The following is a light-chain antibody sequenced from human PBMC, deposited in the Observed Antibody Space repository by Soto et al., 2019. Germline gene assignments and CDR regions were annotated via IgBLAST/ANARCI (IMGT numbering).Light chain of an antibody. CDR3: QQYNNWPPLT. CDR2: GAS. J-gene: IGKJ4*01. V-gene: IGKV3-15*01. Sequence: MTQSPSTLSASVGDSVTITCRASQNINTKLAWYQQMPGQAPRLLIHGASTRATGIPARFSGSGSGTEFTLTISSLQSEDFAVYYCQQYNNWPPLTFGGGTKVDIK. CDR1: QNINTK.